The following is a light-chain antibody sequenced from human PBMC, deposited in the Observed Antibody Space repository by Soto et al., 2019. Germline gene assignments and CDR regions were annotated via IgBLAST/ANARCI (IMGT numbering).Light chain of an antibody. Sequence: EIVLTQSPGTLSLSPGDRATLSCRASQSLNSFYLAWYQQKPGQAPRLRIYGSSNRSTGIPDRFSGSGSGTDFTLTISRLDPEDFAVYYCQQYDSSPRTFGQGTKVEVK. V-gene: IGKV3-20*01. CDR2: GSS. CDR3: QQYDSSPRT. CDR1: QSLNSFY. J-gene: IGKJ1*01.